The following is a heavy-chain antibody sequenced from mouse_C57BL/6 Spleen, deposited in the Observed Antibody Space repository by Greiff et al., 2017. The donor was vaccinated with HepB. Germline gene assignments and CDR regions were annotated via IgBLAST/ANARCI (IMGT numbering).Heavy chain of an antibody. V-gene: IGHV1-82*01. Sequence: QVQLQQSGPELVKPGASVKISCKASGYAFSSSWMNWVKQRPGKGLEWIGRIYPGDGDTNYNGKFKGKATLTADNASSTAYMQLSSLTSEDSAVYFCANYGSSPFYFDYWGQGTTLTVSS. CDR3: ANYGSSPFYFDY. CDR1: GYAFSSSW. CDR2: IYPGDGDT. D-gene: IGHD1-1*01. J-gene: IGHJ2*01.